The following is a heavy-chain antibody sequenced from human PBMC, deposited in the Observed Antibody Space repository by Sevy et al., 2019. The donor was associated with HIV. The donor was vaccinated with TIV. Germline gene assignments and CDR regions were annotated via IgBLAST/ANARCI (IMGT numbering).Heavy chain of an antibody. J-gene: IGHJ4*02. CDR2: IYYNGHT. Sequence: SETLSLTCTVSGGSITSLYWNWIRQPPGKGLEWIANIYYNGHTNYNPPLKSRVTLSLDTSKNQCSLRLGSVTAADTAMYYCAGENAWGRGYSWGQGTLVTVSS. D-gene: IGHD1-26*01. CDR3: AGENAWGRGYS. CDR1: GGSITSLY. V-gene: IGHV4-59*08.